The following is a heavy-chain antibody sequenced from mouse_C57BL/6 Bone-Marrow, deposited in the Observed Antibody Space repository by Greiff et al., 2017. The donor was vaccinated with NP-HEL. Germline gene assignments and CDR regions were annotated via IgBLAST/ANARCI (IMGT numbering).Heavy chain of an antibody. CDR2: IDPEDGET. Sequence: VQLQQSGAELVKPGASVKLSCTASGFNIKDYYMHWVKQRTEQGLEWIGRIDPEDGETKYAPKFPGKATITADTSSNTAYLQLRSLTSEDTAVYYCAPHYYGSSPFAYWGQGTLVTVSA. CDR3: APHYYGSSPFAY. V-gene: IGHV14-2*01. D-gene: IGHD1-1*01. CDR1: GFNIKDYY. J-gene: IGHJ3*01.